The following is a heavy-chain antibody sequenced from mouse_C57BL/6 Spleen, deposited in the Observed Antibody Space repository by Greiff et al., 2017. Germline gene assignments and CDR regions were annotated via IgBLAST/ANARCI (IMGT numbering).Heavy chain of an antibody. Sequence: EVKLMESGGGLVKPGGSLKLSCAASGFTFSSYAMSWVRQTPEKRLEWVATISDGGSYTYYPDNVKGRFTISRDNAKNNLYLQMSHLKSEDTAMYYCARDGEAYAMDFWGQGTSVTVSS. CDR3: ARDGEAYAMDF. V-gene: IGHV5-4*01. J-gene: IGHJ4*01. CDR1: GFTFSSYA. CDR2: ISDGGSYT.